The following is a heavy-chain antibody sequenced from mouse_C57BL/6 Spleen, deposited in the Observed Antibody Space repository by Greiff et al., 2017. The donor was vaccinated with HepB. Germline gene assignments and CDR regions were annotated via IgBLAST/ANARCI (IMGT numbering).Heavy chain of an antibody. Sequence: VQRVESGAELARPGASVKMSCKASGYTFTSYTMHWVKQRPGQGLEWIGYINPSSGYTKYNQKFKDKATLTADKSSSTAYMQLSSLTSEDSAVYYCARLSTMSDFDYWGQGTTLTVSS. J-gene: IGHJ2*01. D-gene: IGHD2-1*01. CDR1: GYTFTSYT. CDR3: ARLSTMSDFDY. V-gene: IGHV1-4*01. CDR2: INPSSGYT.